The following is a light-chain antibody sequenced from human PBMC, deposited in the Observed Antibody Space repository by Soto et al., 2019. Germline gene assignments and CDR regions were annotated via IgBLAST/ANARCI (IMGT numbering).Light chain of an antibody. Sequence: QSALTQPASVSGSPGQSITISCTGTSSDVGGYNYVSWYQQHPGKAPKVMIYEVSNRPSGVSNRFSGSKSGNTASLTVSGLQAEDEADYYCTSYAGSNNHVFGTGTKLTVL. CDR3: TSYAGSNNHV. CDR2: EVS. V-gene: IGLV2-14*01. CDR1: SSDVGGYNY. J-gene: IGLJ1*01.